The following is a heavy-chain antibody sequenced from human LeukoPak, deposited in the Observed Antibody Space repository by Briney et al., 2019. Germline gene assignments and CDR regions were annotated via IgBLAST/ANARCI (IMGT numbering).Heavy chain of an antibody. Sequence: GSLRLSCAASGFSFTNAWMSWVRQAPGKGLEWVGRIKSRTDGGTPDYAAPVKGSFIISRDDSKNTLFLQMSSLKTEDTALYYCTTEFGDKSRRYYFDYWGQGALVTVSS. CDR3: TTEFGDKSRRYYFDY. CDR1: GFSFTNAW. CDR2: IKSRTDGGTP. D-gene: IGHD4-23*01. J-gene: IGHJ4*02. V-gene: IGHV3-15*01.